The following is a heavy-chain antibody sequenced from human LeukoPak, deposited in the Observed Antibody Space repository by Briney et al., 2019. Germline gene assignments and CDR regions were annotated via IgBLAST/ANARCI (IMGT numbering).Heavy chain of an antibody. V-gene: IGHV1-69*05. J-gene: IGHJ5*02. CDR1: GGTFSSYA. CDR2: IIPIFGTA. Sequence: SVKVSCRASGGTFSSYAISWVRQAPGQGLEWMGGIIPIFGTANYAQKFQGRVTITTDESTSTAYMELSSLRSEDTAVYYCAAAAPLASTPYNWFDPWGQGTLVTVSS. D-gene: IGHD2-2*01. CDR3: AAAAPLASTPYNWFDP.